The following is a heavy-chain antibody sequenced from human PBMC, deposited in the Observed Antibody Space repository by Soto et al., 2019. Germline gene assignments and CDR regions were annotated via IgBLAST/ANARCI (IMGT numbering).Heavy chain of an antibody. CDR2: IFHSGST. D-gene: IGHD3-22*01. Sequence: QVQLQESGPGLVQPSQTMSLTCGVSSGSISSDDHYWTWIRQSPGSGLEWMGCIFHSGSTHYNPPLKCRISIPVDTSTILFSLKLFSVTAADPAVYFCARLGKGRYYSNHKPYYFDFWGQGTLVTVSS. J-gene: IGHJ4*02. V-gene: IGHV4-31*11. CDR1: SGSISSDDHY. CDR3: ARLGKGRYYSNHKPYYFDF.